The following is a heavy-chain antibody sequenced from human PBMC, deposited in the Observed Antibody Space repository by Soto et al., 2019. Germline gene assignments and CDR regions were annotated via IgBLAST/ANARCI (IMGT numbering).Heavy chain of an antibody. V-gene: IGHV3-23*01. CDR1: VFSFSSHA. CDR2: ISSGGDNT. Sequence: GSLRLSCAASVFSFSSHAMSWVRQAPGKGLEWVSTISSGGDNTYSADSVKVRFTMSRDNSKNTLYLKMNSLRAEDTAVYYCAKDFDSYSSGRYGMDVWGQGTTVTVSS. CDR3: AKDFDSYSSGRYGMDV. J-gene: IGHJ6*02. D-gene: IGHD6-19*01.